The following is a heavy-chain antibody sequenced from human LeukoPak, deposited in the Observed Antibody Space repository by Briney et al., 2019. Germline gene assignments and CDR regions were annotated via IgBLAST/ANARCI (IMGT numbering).Heavy chain of an antibody. CDR2: IIPNSGGT. J-gene: IGHJ4*02. CDR1: GYTFAGYY. V-gene: IGHV1-2*02. D-gene: IGHD2-8*01. CDR3: ARVWPCSNGVCPDVFDH. Sequence: EASVKVSCKTPGYTFAGYYIHWVRQTPGQGLEWMGWIIPNSGGTNYAQKFQGRVTMTRDKSISTEYMELSRLRSDDTAVYYCARVWPCSNGVCPDVFDHWGQGTLVTVSS.